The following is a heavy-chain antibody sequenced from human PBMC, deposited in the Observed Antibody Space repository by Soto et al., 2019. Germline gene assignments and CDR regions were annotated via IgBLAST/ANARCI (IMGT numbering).Heavy chain of an antibody. J-gene: IGHJ6*02. Sequence: GASVKVSCKASGGTFSSYAISWVRQAPGQGLEWMGGIIPIFGTANHAQKFQGRVTITADESTSTAYMELSSLRSEDTAVYYCARDLYCSGGSCYQKQYGMDVWGQGTTVTVSS. CDR1: GGTFSSYA. CDR2: IIPIFGTA. CDR3: ARDLYCSGGSCYQKQYGMDV. D-gene: IGHD2-15*01. V-gene: IGHV1-69*13.